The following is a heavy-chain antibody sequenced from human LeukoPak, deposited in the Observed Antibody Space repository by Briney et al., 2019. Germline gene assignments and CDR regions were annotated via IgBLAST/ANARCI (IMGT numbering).Heavy chain of an antibody. CDR2: ISSSGSYI. D-gene: IGHD2-2*01. V-gene: IGHV3-21*01. CDR1: GIAFSSYS. CDR3: ARIPDTYCSSTSCYLDY. J-gene: IGHJ4*02. Sequence: GGSLRLSCAASGIAFSSYSMNWVRQAPGKGLEWVSSISSSGSYIYYSDSVKGRFTISRDNAKNSLYLQMNSLRAEDTAVYYCARIPDTYCSSTSCYLDYWGQGTLVTVSS.